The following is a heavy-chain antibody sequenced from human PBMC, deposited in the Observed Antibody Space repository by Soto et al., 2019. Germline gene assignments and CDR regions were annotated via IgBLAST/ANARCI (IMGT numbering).Heavy chain of an antibody. CDR3: ARAGYNIDY. Sequence: SETLSLTCTVSGGSISSYYWSWIRQPPGKGLEWIGYIHYSGSTNYNPSLKSRVTISVDTSKNQFSLKLTSVTAADTAVYYCARAGYNIDYCGQGNLVTVSS. CDR1: GGSISSYY. J-gene: IGHJ4*02. D-gene: IGHD5-12*01. CDR2: IHYSGST. V-gene: IGHV4-59*01.